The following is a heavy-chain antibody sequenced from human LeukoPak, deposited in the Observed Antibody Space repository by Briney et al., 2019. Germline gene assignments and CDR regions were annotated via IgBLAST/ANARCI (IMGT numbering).Heavy chain of an antibody. J-gene: IGHJ6*03. CDR3: ARVASVSVPAAIRYYYYMDV. D-gene: IGHD2-2*02. Sequence: PSETLSLTCAVYGGSFSGYYWSWIRQPPGKGLEWIGEINHSGSTNYNPSLKSRVTISVDTSKNQFSLKLSSVTAADTAVYYCARVASVSVPAAIRYYYYMDVWGKGTTVTVSS. CDR1: GGSFSGYY. V-gene: IGHV4-34*01. CDR2: INHSGST.